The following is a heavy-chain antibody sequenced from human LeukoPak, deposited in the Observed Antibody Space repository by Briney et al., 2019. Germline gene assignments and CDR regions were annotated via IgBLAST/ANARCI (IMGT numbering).Heavy chain of an antibody. V-gene: IGHV3-21*01. J-gene: IGHJ4*02. CDR3: ARDLAGVASL. D-gene: IGHD3-3*01. CDR2: ISSSSSYI. CDR1: GFTFSSYS. Sequence: GGSLRLSCAASGFTFSSYSMNWVRQAPGKGLEWVSSISSSSSYIYYADSVKGRFTISSDNAKNSLYLQMNSLRAEDTAVYYCARDLAGVASLWGQGTLVTVSS.